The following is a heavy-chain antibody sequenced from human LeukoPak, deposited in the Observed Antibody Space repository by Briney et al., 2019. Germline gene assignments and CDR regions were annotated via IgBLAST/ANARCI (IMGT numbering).Heavy chain of an antibody. Sequence: ASVKVSCKASGYTFTSYGISWVRQAPGQGLEWMGWISAYNGNTNFAQKLQGRVTMTRDTSISTAYMELSRLRSDDTAMYYCARDKLGLGELSLYDQWGQGTLVTVFS. CDR3: ARDKLGLGELSLYDQ. D-gene: IGHD3-16*02. CDR2: ISAYNGNT. CDR1: GYTFTSYG. V-gene: IGHV1-18*01. J-gene: IGHJ5*02.